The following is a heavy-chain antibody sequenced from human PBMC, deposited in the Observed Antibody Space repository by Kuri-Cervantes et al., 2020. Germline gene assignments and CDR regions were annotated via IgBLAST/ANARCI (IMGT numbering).Heavy chain of an antibody. CDR3: AKDGGDGYNLYMDV. CDR1: GFTLSSYW. Sequence: GESLKIPCAAFGFTLSSYWMHWVRQAPGKGPVWVSRIGTDGTSSSYADSVKGRFTISRDNAKNTLYLKMNSLRVEDTAVYFCAKDGGDGYNLYMDVWGQGTTVTVSS. J-gene: IGHJ6*02. V-gene: IGHV3-74*01. CDR2: IGTDGTSS. D-gene: IGHD5-24*01.